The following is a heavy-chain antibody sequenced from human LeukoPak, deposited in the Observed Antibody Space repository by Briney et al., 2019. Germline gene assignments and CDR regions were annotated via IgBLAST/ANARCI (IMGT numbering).Heavy chain of an antibody. Sequence: GGSLTLSCAASGFTVSSNYMSWVRQAPGKGLEWVSVIYSGGSTYYADSVKGRFTISRDNSKNTLYLQMNSLRAEDTAVYYCARARVTYYYGSGFDYWGQGTLVTVFS. D-gene: IGHD3-10*01. J-gene: IGHJ4*02. V-gene: IGHV3-53*01. CDR2: IYSGGST. CDR3: ARARVTYYYGSGFDY. CDR1: GFTVSSNY.